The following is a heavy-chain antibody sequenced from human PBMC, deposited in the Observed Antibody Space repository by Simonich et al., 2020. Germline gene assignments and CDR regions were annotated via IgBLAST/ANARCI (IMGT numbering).Heavy chain of an antibody. CDR1: GFTFSSYS. CDR2: ISGSSSYI. J-gene: IGHJ6*02. D-gene: IGHD6-19*01. V-gene: IGHV3-21*01. Sequence: EVQLVESGGGLVKPGGSLRLSCAASGFTFSSYSMNWVRQAPGKGLEWVSSISGSSSYIYYADAGKGRFTISRDNAKNSLYLQMNSLRAEDTAVYYCARWIAVAGTGAYGMDVWGQGTTVTVSS. CDR3: ARWIAVAGTGAYGMDV.